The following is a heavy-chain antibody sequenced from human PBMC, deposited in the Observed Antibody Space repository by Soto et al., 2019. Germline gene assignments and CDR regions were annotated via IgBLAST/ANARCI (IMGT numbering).Heavy chain of an antibody. J-gene: IGHJ5*01. D-gene: IGHD1-26*01. Sequence: ASETLSLTCTVSNVSITSSYWNWIRQPPGKGLEWIGFVYYTGTTKYNPSLKSRVTISVDRSKNEFSLKLTSVTAADTAFYFCARDFAGRGPFDPWGQGTLVTVSS. CDR1: NVSITSSY. CDR2: VYYTGTT. V-gene: IGHV4-59*01. CDR3: ARDFAGRGPFDP.